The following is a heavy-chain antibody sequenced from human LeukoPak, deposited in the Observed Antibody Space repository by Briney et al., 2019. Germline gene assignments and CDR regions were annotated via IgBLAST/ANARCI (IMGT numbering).Heavy chain of an antibody. Sequence: PSQTLSLTCTVSGGSIRSGDYYWGWIRQPPGKGLEWIGSIYYSGSTYYNPSLKSRVTISVDTSKNQFSLKLSSVTAADTAVYYCARHGAEWLAYFDYWGQGTLVTVSS. CDR3: ARHGAEWLAYFDY. CDR1: GGSIRSGDYY. CDR2: IYYSGST. J-gene: IGHJ4*02. V-gene: IGHV4-39*01. D-gene: IGHD6-19*01.